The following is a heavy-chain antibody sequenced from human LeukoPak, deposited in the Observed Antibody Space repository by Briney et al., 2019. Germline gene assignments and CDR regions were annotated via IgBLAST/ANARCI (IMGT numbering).Heavy chain of an antibody. J-gene: IGHJ4*02. CDR1: GFTFVSYW. V-gene: IGHV3-74*01. CDR3: ARDVPGNTALDY. D-gene: IGHD5-18*01. CDR2: INGYGSST. Sequence: GGSLRLSCAASGFTFVSYWMHWVRQAPGKGLVWVSRINGYGSSTDFADSVKGRFTISRDNAKNTLYLQMNSLRAEDTAVYYCARDVPGNTALDYWGQGTLVTVSS.